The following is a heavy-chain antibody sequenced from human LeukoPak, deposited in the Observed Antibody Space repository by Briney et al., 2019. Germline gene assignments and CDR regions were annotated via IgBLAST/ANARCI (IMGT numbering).Heavy chain of an antibody. CDR1: GGSISSYY. J-gene: IGHJ4*02. Sequence: KASETLSLTCTVSGGSISSYYWSWIRQPPGKGLEWIAYIYYSGSTNYNPSLKSRITISVDTSKNQFSLKLSSVTAADTAVYYCARDPKKSYYYDSSGYLDYWGQGTLVTVSS. V-gene: IGHV4-59*01. CDR2: IYYSGST. D-gene: IGHD3-22*01. CDR3: ARDPKKSYYYDSSGYLDY.